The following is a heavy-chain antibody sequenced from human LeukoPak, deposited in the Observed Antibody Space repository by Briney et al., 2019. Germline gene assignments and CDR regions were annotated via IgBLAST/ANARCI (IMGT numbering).Heavy chain of an antibody. CDR2: INHSGST. Sequence: SETLSLTCAVYGGSFSGYYWSWIRQPPGKGLEWIGEINHSGSTNYNPSLKSRVTISVDTSKNQFSLKLSSVTAADTAVYYCASFHDYGDPWGQGTLATVSS. V-gene: IGHV4-34*01. CDR1: GGSFSGYY. J-gene: IGHJ5*02. CDR3: ASFHDYGDP. D-gene: IGHD4-17*01.